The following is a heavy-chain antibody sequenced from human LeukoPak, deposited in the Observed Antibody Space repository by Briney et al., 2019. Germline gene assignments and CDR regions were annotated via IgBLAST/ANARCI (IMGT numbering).Heavy chain of an antibody. J-gene: IGHJ4*02. CDR2: ISYDGSNK. CDR1: GFTFSSYA. Sequence: GRSLRLSCAASGFTFSSYAMHWVRQAPGKGLEWVAVISYDGSNKYYADSVKGRFTISRDNSKNTLYLQMNSLRAEDTAVYYCARVSGGYWGQGTLVTVSS. V-gene: IGHV3-30-3*01. CDR3: ARVSGGY.